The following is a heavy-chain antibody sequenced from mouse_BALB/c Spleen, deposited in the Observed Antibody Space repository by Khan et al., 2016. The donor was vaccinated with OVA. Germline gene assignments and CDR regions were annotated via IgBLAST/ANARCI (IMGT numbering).Heavy chain of an antibody. CDR2: INTYTGEP. V-gene: IGHV9-3-1*01. CDR1: GYTFTDYV. Sequence: QIQLVQSGPDLKKPGETVKISCKASGYTFTDYVMNWVKQAPGKGLKWMGWINTYTGEPTYADDFKGRFAFSLETSASTAYLQINSLKKEDTATDFCARFHGGYWGQGTTLTVSS. J-gene: IGHJ2*01. CDR3: ARFHGGY.